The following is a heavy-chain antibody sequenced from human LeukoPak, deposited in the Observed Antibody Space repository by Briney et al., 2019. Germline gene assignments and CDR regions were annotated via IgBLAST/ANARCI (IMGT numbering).Heavy chain of an antibody. V-gene: IGHV4-59*01. CDR2: IYYSGST. J-gene: IGHJ4*02. CDR3: ARDEGSSGYSFDY. Sequence: PSETLSLTFTVPGGFLSRYYWSWIRQPPGQGQDLIGYIYYSGSTKFNLPLNSLVPISVDTSKTQFSLKLSSVTAADTAVYYCARDEGSSGYSFDYCGQGTLVTVSS. CDR1: GGFLSRYY. D-gene: IGHD3-22*01.